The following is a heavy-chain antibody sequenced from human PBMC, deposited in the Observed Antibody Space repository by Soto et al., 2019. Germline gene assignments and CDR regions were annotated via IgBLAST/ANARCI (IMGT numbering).Heavy chain of an antibody. CDR2: IYYSGST. Sequence: PSETLSLTCTVSGGSISSGDYYWSWIRQPPGKGLEWIGYIYYSGSTYYNPSLKSRVTISEDTSKNQFSLKLSSVTAADTAVYYCARAGEIDVVVVAPNWFDPWGQGTLVTVSS. V-gene: IGHV4-30-4*01. D-gene: IGHD2-15*01. J-gene: IGHJ5*02. CDR3: ARAGEIDVVVVAPNWFDP. CDR1: GGSISSGDYY.